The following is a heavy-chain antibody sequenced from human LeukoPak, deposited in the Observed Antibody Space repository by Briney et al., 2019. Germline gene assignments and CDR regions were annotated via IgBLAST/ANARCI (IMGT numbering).Heavy chain of an antibody. CDR3: ARDEYNWNVDAFDI. CDR1: GFTFSSNW. Sequence: GGSLRLSCAASGFTFSSNWMSWVRQAPGKGLEWVANIKEDGSEKYYVDSVKGRFTISRDDAKNSLYLQMNSLRAEDTAVYYCARDEYNWNVDAFDIWGQGTVVTVSS. J-gene: IGHJ3*02. CDR2: IKEDGSEK. D-gene: IGHD1-20*01. V-gene: IGHV3-7*01.